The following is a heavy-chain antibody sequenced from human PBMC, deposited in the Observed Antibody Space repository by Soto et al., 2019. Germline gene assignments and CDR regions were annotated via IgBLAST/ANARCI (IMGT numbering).Heavy chain of an antibody. CDR2: TNGNLGTG. CDR3: ARRGSHGYFRYFDY. Sequence: QVQLVQSGAEVKKPGSSVKVSCKASGGTFSSYPISWVRQAPGQGLEWMGGTNGNLGTGNYAQKFQGRLTITTDKSTTTAYMELSSLRSEDTAVYYCARRGSHGYFRYFDYWGQGTLVTVSS. J-gene: IGHJ4*02. V-gene: IGHV1-69*06. D-gene: IGHD4-17*01. CDR1: GGTFSSYP.